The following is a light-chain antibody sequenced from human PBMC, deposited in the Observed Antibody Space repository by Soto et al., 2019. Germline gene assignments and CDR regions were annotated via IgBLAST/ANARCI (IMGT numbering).Light chain of an antibody. CDR1: SSDVGGYDY. J-gene: IGLJ1*01. CDR2: EVT. Sequence: QSVLTQPGSVSGSPGQSIAISCTGTSSDVGGYDYVSWYQQQPDKAPKLMIYEVTQRPSGVSNRFSGSKSGNTASLTISGLQAEDEADYYCSSHTSGSTRVFGTGTKVNRP. CDR3: SSHTSGSTRV. V-gene: IGLV2-14*01.